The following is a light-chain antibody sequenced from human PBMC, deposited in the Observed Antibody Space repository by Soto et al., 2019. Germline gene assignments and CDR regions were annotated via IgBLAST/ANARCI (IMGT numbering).Light chain of an antibody. CDR1: SSSIGTNF. CDR3: AAWDDNLSTYV. J-gene: IGLJ1*01. Sequence: QSVLTQPPSASGTPGQRVSISCSGYSSSIGTNFVYWYQQLPVTAPKILIHSNNQRPSGVPDRFSGSKSGPSASLAISGLRCEDEGDYYCAAWDDNLSTYVFGSGTKVTVL. V-gene: IGLV1-47*02. CDR2: SNN.